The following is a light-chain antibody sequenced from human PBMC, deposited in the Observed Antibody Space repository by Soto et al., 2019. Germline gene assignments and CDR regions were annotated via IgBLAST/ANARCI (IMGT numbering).Light chain of an antibody. J-gene: IGKJ1*01. CDR3: QQLNSYPRP. Sequence: DIQLTQSPSFLSASVGDRVTITCRASQDINTYLAWYQQTPGKAPKLLIYAASTLQSAVPPRFSGGGSGTEFTLTISSLQPEDFATYYCQQLNSYPRPFGQGTKVEF. CDR2: AAS. V-gene: IGKV1-9*01. CDR1: QDINTY.